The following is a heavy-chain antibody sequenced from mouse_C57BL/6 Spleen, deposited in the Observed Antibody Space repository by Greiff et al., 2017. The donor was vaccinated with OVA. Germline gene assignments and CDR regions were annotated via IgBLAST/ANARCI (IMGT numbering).Heavy chain of an antibody. CDR1: GYTFTSYW. J-gene: IGHJ1*03. D-gene: IGHD1-1*01. CDR2: IDPSDSYT. V-gene: IGHV1-69*01. Sequence: VQLQQPGAELVMPGASVKLSCKASGYTFTSYWMHWVKQRPGQGLEWIGEIDPSDSYTNYNQKFKGKSTLTVDISSSTAYMQLSSLTSEDSAVYYCARSNYGSHWYFDVWGTGTTVTVSS. CDR3: ARSNYGSHWYFDV.